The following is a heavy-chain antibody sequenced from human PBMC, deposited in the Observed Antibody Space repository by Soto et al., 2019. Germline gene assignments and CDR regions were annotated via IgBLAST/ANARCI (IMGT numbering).Heavy chain of an antibody. V-gene: IGHV3-30*01. CDR3: ARDRLRLGELSLIGYFDY. D-gene: IGHD3-16*02. J-gene: IGHJ4*02. CDR1: GFTFSSYT. Sequence: QVQLVESGGGVVQPGRSLRLSCTGSGFTFSSYTMHWVRQAPGKGLEWVALISFDSSNKYYADSVKGRFSISRDNSKNTLFLQMDSLRPDATAVYYCARDRLRLGELSLIGYFDYWGQGTLVTVSS. CDR2: ISFDSSNK.